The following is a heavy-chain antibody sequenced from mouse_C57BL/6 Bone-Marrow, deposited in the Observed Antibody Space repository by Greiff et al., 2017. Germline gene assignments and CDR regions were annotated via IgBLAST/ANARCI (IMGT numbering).Heavy chain of an antibody. V-gene: IGHV1-64*01. Sequence: QVQLQQPGAELVKPGASVTLSCKASGYTFTSYWMHWVKQRPGQGLEWIGMIHPNSGSTNYNEKFKSKATLTVDKSSSTAYMQLSSLTSEDSAVYYCAREKSYGNDYYDYWGQGTTLTVSS. CDR3: AREKSYGNDYYDY. D-gene: IGHD2-1*01. CDR2: IHPNSGST. J-gene: IGHJ2*01. CDR1: GYTFTSYW.